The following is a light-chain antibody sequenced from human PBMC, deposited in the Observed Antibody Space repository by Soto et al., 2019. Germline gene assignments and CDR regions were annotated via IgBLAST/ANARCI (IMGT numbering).Light chain of an antibody. CDR2: DVS. V-gene: IGKV1-13*02. J-gene: IGKJ4*01. Sequence: AIHLTQSPSSLSASVGDRVTITCRASQAIGSALAWYQQRPGRSPKLLIYDVSILESGVPSRFAGSGSGADFTITISGLQPEDIATYYCHRFRISLTFGAGTKVEIK. CDR1: QAIGSA. CDR3: HRFRISLT.